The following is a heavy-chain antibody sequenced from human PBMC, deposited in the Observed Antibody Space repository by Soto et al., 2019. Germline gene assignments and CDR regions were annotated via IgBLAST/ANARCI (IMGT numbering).Heavy chain of an antibody. J-gene: IGHJ4*02. Sequence: GESLKISCKGSGYSFTSYWIGWVRQMPGKGLELMGIIYPGDSDTRYSPSFQGQVTISADKSISTAYLQWSSLKASDTAMYYCARGGIVGSTRNYFDYWGQGSLVTVSS. CDR1: GYSFTSYW. V-gene: IGHV5-51*01. CDR3: ARGGIVGSTRNYFDY. CDR2: IYPGDSDT. D-gene: IGHD1-26*01.